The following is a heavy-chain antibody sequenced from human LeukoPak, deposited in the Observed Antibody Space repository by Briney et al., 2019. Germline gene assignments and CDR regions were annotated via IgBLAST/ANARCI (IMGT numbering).Heavy chain of an antibody. CDR1: GFTFSSYE. D-gene: IGHD5-18*01. CDR2: IRYDGSNK. J-gene: IGHJ4*02. Sequence: PGGSLRLSCAASGFTFSSYEMNWVRQAPGKGLEWAAFIRYDGSNKYYADSVKGRFTISRDNSKNTLYLQMNSLRAEDTAIYYCVKRSGYNYGYFDSWGQGTLVTVSS. V-gene: IGHV3-30*02. CDR3: VKRSGYNYGYFDS.